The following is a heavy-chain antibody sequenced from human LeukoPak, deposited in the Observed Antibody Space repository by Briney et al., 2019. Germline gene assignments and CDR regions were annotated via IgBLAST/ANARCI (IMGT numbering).Heavy chain of an antibody. D-gene: IGHD4-17*01. Sequence: GGSLRLSCAASGFTLSSYAISWVRQAPGKGLVWVSRINSDGSSTSYADSVKGRFTISRDNAKNTLYLQMNSLRAEDTAVYYCARGLGTVTTSYWGQGTLVTVSS. CDR2: INSDGSST. CDR3: ARGLGTVTTSY. J-gene: IGHJ4*02. CDR1: GFTLSSYA. V-gene: IGHV3-74*01.